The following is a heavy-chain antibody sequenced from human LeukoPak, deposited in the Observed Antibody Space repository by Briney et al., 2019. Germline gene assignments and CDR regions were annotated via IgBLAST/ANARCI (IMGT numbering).Heavy chain of an antibody. Sequence: SETLSLTCTVSGGSISSGGYYWSWIRQPPGKGLEWIGYIYYSGSTNYNPSLKSRVTISVDTSKNQFSLKLSSVTAADTAVYYCARAPVGIGVPAEMDYWGQGTLVTVSS. J-gene: IGHJ4*02. D-gene: IGHD2-2*01. CDR3: ARAPVGIGVPAEMDY. CDR2: IYYSGST. V-gene: IGHV4-61*08. CDR1: GGSISSGGYY.